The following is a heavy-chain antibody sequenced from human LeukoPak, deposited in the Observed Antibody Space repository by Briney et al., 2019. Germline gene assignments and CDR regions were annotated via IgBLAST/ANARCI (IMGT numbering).Heavy chain of an antibody. V-gene: IGHV4-31*03. J-gene: IGHJ3*02. Sequence: SETLSLTCTVSGGSISSGGYYWSWIRQHPGKGLEWIGYIYYSGSTYYNPSLKSRVTISVDTSKNQFSLKLSSVTAADTAVYYCARGWVSNYYDSSGYYAFDIWGQGTRVTVSS. CDR2: IYYSGST. CDR3: ARGWVSNYYDSSGYYAFDI. CDR1: GGSISSGGYY. D-gene: IGHD3-22*01.